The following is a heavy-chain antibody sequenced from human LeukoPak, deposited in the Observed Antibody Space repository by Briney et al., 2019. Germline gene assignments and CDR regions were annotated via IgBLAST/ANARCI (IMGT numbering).Heavy chain of an antibody. V-gene: IGHV1-18*01. CDR1: GYTFTSYA. CDR3: ARPDGHYYGSGSYSYYFDY. J-gene: IGHJ4*02. CDR2: ISSYNGNT. Sequence: ASVKVSCKASGYTFTSYAITWVRRAPGQGLEWMGWISSYNGNTNYAQKLQGRVTMTTDTSTSTAYMELRSLRSDDTAVYYCARPDGHYYGSGSYSYYFDYWGQGTLVTVSS. D-gene: IGHD3-10*01.